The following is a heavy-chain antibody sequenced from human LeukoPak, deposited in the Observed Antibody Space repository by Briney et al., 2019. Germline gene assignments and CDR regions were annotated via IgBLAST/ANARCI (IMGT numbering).Heavy chain of an antibody. Sequence: SVKVSCKASGGTFSSYAISWVRQAPGQGLEWMGGIIPIFGTANYAQKFQGRVTITADKSTSTAYMELSSLRSEDTAVYYCARGSLVRGVIMTKNYYYYMDVWGKGTTVTVSS. D-gene: IGHD3-10*01. CDR3: ARGSLVRGVIMTKNYYYYMDV. CDR2: IIPIFGTA. V-gene: IGHV1-69*06. J-gene: IGHJ6*03. CDR1: GGTFSSYA.